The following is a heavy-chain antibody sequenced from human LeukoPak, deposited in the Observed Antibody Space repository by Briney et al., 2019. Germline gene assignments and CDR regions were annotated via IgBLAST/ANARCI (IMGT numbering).Heavy chain of an antibody. CDR2: IYSSGST. D-gene: IGHD3-10*01. CDR1: GGSISSGSYS. CDR3: ARMYYYPNWYFDL. Sequence: PSQTLSLTCTVSGGSISSGSYSCSWIRQPAGKGLEWIGRIYSSGSTNYNPSLMSRVTISVDTSKNQFSLKLSSVTAADTAVYYCARMYYYPNWYFDLWGRGTLVTVSS. V-gene: IGHV4-61*02. J-gene: IGHJ2*01.